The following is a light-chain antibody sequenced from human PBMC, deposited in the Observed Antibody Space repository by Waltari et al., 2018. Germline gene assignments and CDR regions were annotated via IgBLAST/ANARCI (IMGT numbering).Light chain of an antibody. V-gene: IGLV7-46*01. Sequence: QAVVTQEPSLTVSPGGTVTLTSGSSTGAVTSGHYPYWFQQTPGQAPRTLIYDPSNKHYWTPARFPGSLPGGRAALTRSGAQPEDEAEYYCLLWYSGARWVCGGGTKLSVL. CDR1: TGAVTSGHY. J-gene: IGLJ3*02. CDR3: LLWYSGARWV. CDR2: DPS.